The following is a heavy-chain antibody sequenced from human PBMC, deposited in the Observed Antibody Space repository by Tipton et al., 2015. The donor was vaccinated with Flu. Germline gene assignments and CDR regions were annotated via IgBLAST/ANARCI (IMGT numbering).Heavy chain of an antibody. D-gene: IGHD2-8*02. J-gene: IGHJ3*01. CDR3: VKDQSGAVDAFDV. Sequence: QLVQSGGGLVQPGGTLRLSCATSGFTFSIYAMSWVRQAPGRGLEWVSTITAGGVSTYYADSVKGRFTISRDNSKNTLSLQMNSLRADDTAIYYCVKDQSGAVDAFDVWGQGTMVTVSS. V-gene: IGHV3-23*04. CDR2: ITAGGVST. CDR1: GFTFSIYA.